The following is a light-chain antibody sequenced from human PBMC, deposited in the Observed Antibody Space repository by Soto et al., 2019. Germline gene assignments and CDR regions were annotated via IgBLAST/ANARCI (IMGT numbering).Light chain of an antibody. J-gene: IGKJ1*01. V-gene: IGKV1-39*01. CDR1: QSIVSY. CDR2: AAS. Sequence: DIQMTQSPSSLSASVGDRVTITCRASQSIVSYLNWYLQKPGKAPKLLIYAASNLPSGVPSRFIGSRSGTDFTLTISSLQPEDFATYFCQQGYSTPPWTFGPGTKVELK. CDR3: QQGYSTPPWT.